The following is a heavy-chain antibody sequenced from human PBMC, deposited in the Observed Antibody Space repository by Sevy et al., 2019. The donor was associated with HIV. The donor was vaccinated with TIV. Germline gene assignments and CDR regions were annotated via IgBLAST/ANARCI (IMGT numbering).Heavy chain of an antibody. J-gene: IGHJ4*02. Sequence: GGSLRLSCAASGFTFSSYWMHWVRQAPGKGLVWVSRVISDGSSRSYADSVKGRFTISRDNAKNTLYLQMNSLRAEDTAVYYCARGAAAGTFDYWGQGTLVTVSS. V-gene: IGHV3-74*01. CDR3: ARGAAAGTFDY. CDR2: VISDGSSR. CDR1: GFTFSSYW. D-gene: IGHD6-13*01.